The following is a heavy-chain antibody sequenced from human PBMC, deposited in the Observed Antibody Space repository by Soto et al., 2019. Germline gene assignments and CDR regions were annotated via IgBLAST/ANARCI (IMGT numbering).Heavy chain of an antibody. V-gene: IGHV4-39*01. J-gene: IGHJ5*02. Sequence: SETLSLTCTASGGSITTSGHCWGWVRQPPGKGLEWIGTIYFTGNTYYTPSLKSRLTMSIDTSKNEFSLRLNSVTAADTAVYYCAGQTFTIAAASYGRSNWFAPWGRGTRGTAPQ. CDR3: AGQTFTIAAASYGRSNWFAP. CDR2: IYFTGNT. CDR1: GGSITTSGHC. D-gene: IGHD6-25*01.